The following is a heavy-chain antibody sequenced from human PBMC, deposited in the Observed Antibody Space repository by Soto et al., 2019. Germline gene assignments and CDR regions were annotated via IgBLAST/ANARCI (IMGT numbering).Heavy chain of an antibody. D-gene: IGHD2-15*01. J-gene: IGHJ2*01. CDR2: ISGSGGST. Sequence: GGSLRLSCAASGFTFSSYAMSWVRQAPGKGLEWVSAISGSGGSTYYADSVKGRFTISRDNSKNTLYLQMNSLRAEDTAVYYCARRREYNIVVVVVAAKNWYFDLWGRGTLVTVSS. CDR3: ARRREYNIVVVVVAAKNWYFDL. V-gene: IGHV3-23*01. CDR1: GFTFSSYA.